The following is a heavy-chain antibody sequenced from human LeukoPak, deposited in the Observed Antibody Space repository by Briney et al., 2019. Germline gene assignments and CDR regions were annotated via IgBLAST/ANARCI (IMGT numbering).Heavy chain of an antibody. CDR2: ISAYSGNT. CDR3: ARDPRHSSSLSYYYYGMDV. Sequence: ASVKVSCKASGYTFTSYGISWVRQAPGQGLEWMGWISAYSGNTNYAQTFQGRVTLTTDTSTSTAYMELRSLRSDDTAVYYCARDPRHSSSLSYYYYGMDVWGQGTTVTVSS. V-gene: IGHV1-18*01. CDR1: GYTFTSYG. D-gene: IGHD6-13*01. J-gene: IGHJ6*02.